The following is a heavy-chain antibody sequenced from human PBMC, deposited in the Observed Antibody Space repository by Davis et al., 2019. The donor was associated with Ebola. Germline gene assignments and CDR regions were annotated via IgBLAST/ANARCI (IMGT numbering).Heavy chain of an antibody. Sequence: ASVKVSCKASGYTFTSYAMHWVRQAPGQRLEWMGWINAGNGNTKYSQKFQGRVTITRDTSASTAYMELSSATAADTAVYYCARPWYSGTYYDAYDIWGQGTMVAVSS. J-gene: IGHJ3*02. D-gene: IGHD1-26*01. CDR2: INAGNGNT. V-gene: IGHV1-3*01. CDR3: ARPWYSGTYYDAYDI. CDR1: GYTFTSYA.